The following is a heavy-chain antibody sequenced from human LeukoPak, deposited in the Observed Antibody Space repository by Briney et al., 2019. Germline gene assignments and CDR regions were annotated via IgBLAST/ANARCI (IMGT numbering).Heavy chain of an antibody. CDR2: INPDSGGT. J-gene: IGHJ5*02. D-gene: IGHD3-10*01. CDR1: GYTFTGYY. Sequence: ASVKVSCKASGYTFTGYYMHWVRQAPGQGLEWMGWINPDSGGTDYAQKFQGRVTMTRDTSISTAYMELSRLRSDDTAVYYCARGPDIDYYGSGSYLLFDPWGQGTLVTVSS. V-gene: IGHV1-2*02. CDR3: ARGPDIDYYGSGSYLLFDP.